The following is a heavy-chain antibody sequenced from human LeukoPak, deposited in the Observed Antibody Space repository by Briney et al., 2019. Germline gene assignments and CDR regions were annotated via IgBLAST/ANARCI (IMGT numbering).Heavy chain of an antibody. V-gene: IGHV3-30*02. CDR1: GFIFNTYV. Sequence: PGGSLRLSCAASGFIFNTYVMHWVRQAPGKGLEWLAFIRYDGSNKNYADSVKGRFTISRDNTKNTLYLQMNSLRAEDTAVYYCAREIKGITMAHWGQGTLVTVSS. D-gene: IGHD3-10*01. CDR3: AREIKGITMAH. J-gene: IGHJ4*02. CDR2: IRYDGSNK.